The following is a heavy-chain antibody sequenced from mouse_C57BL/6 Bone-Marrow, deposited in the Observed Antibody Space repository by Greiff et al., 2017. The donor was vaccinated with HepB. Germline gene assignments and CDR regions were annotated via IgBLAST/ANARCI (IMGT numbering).Heavy chain of an antibody. V-gene: IGHV3-6*01. Sequence: EVKLLESGPGLVKPSQSLSLTCSVTGYSITSGYYWNWIRQFPGNKLEWMGYISYDGSNNYNPSLKNRISITRDTSKNQFFLKLNSVTTEDTATYYCARVYYGNYANYAMDYWGQGTSVTVSS. D-gene: IGHD2-1*01. J-gene: IGHJ4*01. CDR2: ISYDGSN. CDR3: ARVYYGNYANYAMDY. CDR1: GYSITSGYY.